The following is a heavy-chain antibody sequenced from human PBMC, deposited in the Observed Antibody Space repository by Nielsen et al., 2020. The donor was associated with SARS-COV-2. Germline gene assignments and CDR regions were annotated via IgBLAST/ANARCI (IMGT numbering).Heavy chain of an antibody. CDR2: IYYSGST. CDR1: GASISSGTYY. J-gene: IGHJ5*02. D-gene: IGHD2-2*03. Sequence: LRLSCTVSGASISSGTYYWSWIRQPPGKGLEWIGYIYYSGSTNYNPSLKSRITISVDTSKNQFSLKLSSVTAAYTAVYYCARRTLDSRFDPWGQGTLVTVSS. V-gene: IGHV4-61*01. CDR3: ARRTLDSRFDP.